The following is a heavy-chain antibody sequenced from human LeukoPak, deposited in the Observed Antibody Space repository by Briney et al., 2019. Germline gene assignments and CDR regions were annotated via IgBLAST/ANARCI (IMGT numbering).Heavy chain of an antibody. CDR3: ARGYYGSETASRDFDY. CDR2: IYYSGST. Sequence: SQTLSPTCTVSGGSISSGDYYWSWLRQPPGKGLEWIGYIYYSGSTYYNPSLRSRVTISVDTSKNQFSLKLSSVTAADTAVYYCARGYYGSETASRDFDYWGQGTLVTVSS. J-gene: IGHJ4*02. CDR1: GGSISSGDYY. V-gene: IGHV4-30-4*08. D-gene: IGHD3-10*01.